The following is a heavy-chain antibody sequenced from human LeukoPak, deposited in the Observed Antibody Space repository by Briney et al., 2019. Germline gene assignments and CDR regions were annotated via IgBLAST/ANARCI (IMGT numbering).Heavy chain of an antibody. CDR1: GFAFSSNW. J-gene: IGHJ4*02. V-gene: IGHV3-74*01. CDR2: INSGGSGT. D-gene: IGHD3-22*01. Sequence: GGSLRLSCAASGFAFSSNWMHWVRQTPGKGLVWVSRINSGGSGTSYADSVEGRFTISRDNAKNTLYLQMNSLKTEDTAVYYCTTDPVAKTYYYNSRGGYWGQGTLVTVSS. CDR3: TTDPVAKTYYYNSRGGY.